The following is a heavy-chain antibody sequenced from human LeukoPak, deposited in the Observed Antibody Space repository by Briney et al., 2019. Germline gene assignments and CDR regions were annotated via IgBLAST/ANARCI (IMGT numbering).Heavy chain of an antibody. J-gene: IGHJ4*02. CDR2: ISGSDAGT. V-gene: IGHV3-23*01. D-gene: IGHD3-3*02. Sequence: PSETLSLTCAVSGGSITSSNWWSWVRQAPGKGLERVSSISGSDAGTYYVDSVKGRFTSSRDNSKNTLSLQMNSLRAEDTAVYYCAKSTYAWAHSSIQSWGQGTLVSVSS. CDR1: GGSITSSN. CDR3: AKSTYAWAHSSIQS.